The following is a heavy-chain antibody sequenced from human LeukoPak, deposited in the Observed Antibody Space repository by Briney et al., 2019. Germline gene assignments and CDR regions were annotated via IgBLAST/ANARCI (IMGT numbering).Heavy chain of an antibody. CDR3: ARNFARRYCSGGSCYSYYYYGMDV. J-gene: IGHJ6*02. CDR1: GYTFTSYD. D-gene: IGHD2-15*01. CDR2: MNPNSGNT. Sequence: VASVKVSCTASGYTFTSYDINWVRQATGQGLEWMGWMNPNSGNTGYAQKFQGRVTMTRNTSISTAYMELSSLRSEDTAVYYCARNFARRYCSGGSCYSYYYYGMDVWGQGATVTVSS. V-gene: IGHV1-8*01.